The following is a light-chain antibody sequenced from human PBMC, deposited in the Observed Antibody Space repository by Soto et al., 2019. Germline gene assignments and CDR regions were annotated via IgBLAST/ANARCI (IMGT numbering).Light chain of an antibody. J-gene: IGKJ3*01. CDR3: QYYGSSPPVT. Sequence: EIVLTQSPGTLSLSPGERATLSCRASQSVSASYLAWYQQKPGQAPRLLIYGASSRATGIPDRSSGSGSGTDFTLTISRLEPEDFAVYYCQYYGSSPPVTFGPGTKVDIK. V-gene: IGKV3-20*01. CDR2: GAS. CDR1: QSVSASY.